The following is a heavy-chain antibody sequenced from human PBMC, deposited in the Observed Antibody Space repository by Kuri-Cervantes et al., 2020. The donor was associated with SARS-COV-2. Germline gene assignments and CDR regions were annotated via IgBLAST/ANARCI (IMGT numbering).Heavy chain of an antibody. D-gene: IGHD3-22*01. J-gene: IGHJ4*02. V-gene: IGHV1-69*13. Sequence: SVKVSCKASGGTFSSYDISWVRQAPGQGLEWMGGVIPIFGKTTYVQKFQGRFTIIADESTSTTYMELSSLRSEDTAVYYCAAKLVCGDGSCYHTYLDYWGQGTPVTVSS. CDR3: AAKLVCGDGSCYHTYLDY. CDR1: GGTFSSYD. CDR2: VIPIFGKT.